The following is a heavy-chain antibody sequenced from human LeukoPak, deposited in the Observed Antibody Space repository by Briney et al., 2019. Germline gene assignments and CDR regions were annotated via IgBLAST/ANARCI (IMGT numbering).Heavy chain of an antibody. CDR1: GFTFSSYA. V-gene: IGHV3-30*04. Sequence: GRSLRLSCAASGFTFSSYAMHWVRQAPGKGLEWVAVISYDGSNKYYADSVKGRFTISRDNSKNTLYLQMNSLRAEDTAVYYCASILYSSSWYYFDYWGQGTLVTVSS. D-gene: IGHD6-13*01. CDR2: ISYDGSNK. CDR3: ASILYSSSWYYFDY. J-gene: IGHJ4*02.